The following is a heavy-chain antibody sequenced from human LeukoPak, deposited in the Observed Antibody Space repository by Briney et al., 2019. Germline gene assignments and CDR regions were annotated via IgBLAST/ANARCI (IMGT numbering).Heavy chain of an antibody. D-gene: IGHD3-3*01. CDR3: ARGFAIFGVVITNDAFDI. CDR2: ISAYNGNT. J-gene: IGHJ3*02. CDR1: GYTFTSYV. V-gene: IGHV1-18*01. Sequence: ASVKVSCKASGYTFTSYVISWVRQAPGQGLEWMGWISAYNGNTNYAQKLQGRVTMTTDTSTSTVYMELSSLRSEDTAVYYCARGFAIFGVVITNDAFDIWGQGTMVTVSS.